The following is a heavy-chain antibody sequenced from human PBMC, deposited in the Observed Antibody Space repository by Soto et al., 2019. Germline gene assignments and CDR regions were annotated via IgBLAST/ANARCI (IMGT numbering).Heavy chain of an antibody. CDR2: INHSGST. V-gene: IGHV4-34*01. D-gene: IGHD1-26*01. Sequence: QVQLQQWGAGLLKPSETLSLTCAVYGGSFSGYYWSWIRQPPGKGLEWVGEINHSGSTNYNPSLKSRITISVDTSKNQFSLKLSSVTAADTAVYYCARDTGTVGAKVFDPWGQGTLVTVSS. CDR3: ARDTGTVGAKVFDP. CDR1: GGSFSGYY. J-gene: IGHJ5*02.